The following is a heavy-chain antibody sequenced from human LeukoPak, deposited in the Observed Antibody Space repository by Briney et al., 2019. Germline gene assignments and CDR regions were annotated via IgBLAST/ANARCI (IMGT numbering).Heavy chain of an antibody. CDR2: INPSGGST. Sequence: ASVKVSCKASGYTFTRYYMHWVRQAPGQGREWMGIINPSGGSTSYAQKFQGRVTMTRDMSTSTVYMELSSLRSEDTAVYYCARDAAQRTVTMGFGWFDPWGQGTLVTVSS. V-gene: IGHV1-46*01. CDR1: GYTFTRYY. D-gene: IGHD4-17*01. CDR3: ARDAAQRTVTMGFGWFDP. J-gene: IGHJ5*02.